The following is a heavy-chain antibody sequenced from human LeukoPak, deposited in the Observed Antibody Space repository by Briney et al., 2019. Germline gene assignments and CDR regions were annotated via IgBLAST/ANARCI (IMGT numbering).Heavy chain of an antibody. CDR2: INHSGST. CDR1: GGSFSGYY. CDR3: ARSRRAAGTRDFYY. Sequence: PSETLSLTCAVYGGSFSGYYWSWIRQPPGKGLEWIGEINHSGSTNYNPSLKSRVTISVDTPKNQFSLKLSSVTAADTAVYYCARSRRAAGTRDFYYWGQGTLVTVSS. J-gene: IGHJ4*02. D-gene: IGHD6-13*01. V-gene: IGHV4-34*01.